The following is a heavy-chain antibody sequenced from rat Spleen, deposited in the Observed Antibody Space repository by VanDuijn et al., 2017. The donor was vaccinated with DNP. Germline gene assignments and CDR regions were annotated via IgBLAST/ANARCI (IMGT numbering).Heavy chain of an antibody. CDR3: ARHRTIMPYYYAMDA. J-gene: IGHJ4*01. Sequence: EVLLVESDGGLVQPGRSLKLSCSVSGFTFSDYYMAWVRQAPAKGLDWVATISYNGGSPYYRDSVKGRFTISRDNAQSTLYLQMDSLRSEDTATYYCARHRTIMPYYYAMDAWGQGASVTVSS. V-gene: IGHV5-7*01. D-gene: IGHD3-8*01. CDR2: ISYNGGSP. CDR1: GFTFSDYY.